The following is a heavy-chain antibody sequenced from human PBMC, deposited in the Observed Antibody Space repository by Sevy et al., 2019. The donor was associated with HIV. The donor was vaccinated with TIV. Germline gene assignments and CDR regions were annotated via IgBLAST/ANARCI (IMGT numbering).Heavy chain of an antibody. D-gene: IGHD3-16*02. CDR2: IIPIFGTA. CDR1: GGTFSSYA. CDR3: ARDHKRREISYGMDV. Sequence: ASVKVSCKASGGTFSSYAISWVRQAPGQGLVWMGGIIPIFGTANYAQKFQGRVTITADESTSTAYMELSSLRSEDTAVYYCARDHKRREISYGMDVWGQGTTVTVSS. V-gene: IGHV1-69*13. J-gene: IGHJ6*02.